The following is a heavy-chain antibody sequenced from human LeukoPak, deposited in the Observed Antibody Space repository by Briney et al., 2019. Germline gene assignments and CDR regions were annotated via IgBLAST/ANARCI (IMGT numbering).Heavy chain of an antibody. D-gene: IGHD2-15*01. CDR1: GLTFNSYA. V-gene: IGHV3-23*01. Sequence: GGSLRLSCAASGLTFNSYAMSWVRQVPGKGLEWVSVISGSDDTTHYADSVKGRFTISRDNPKNTLFLQMDSLRAEDTAVYYRAKGASGSCYSPGDVWGKGTTVTVSS. J-gene: IGHJ6*04. CDR2: ISGSDDTT. CDR3: AKGASGSCYSPGDV.